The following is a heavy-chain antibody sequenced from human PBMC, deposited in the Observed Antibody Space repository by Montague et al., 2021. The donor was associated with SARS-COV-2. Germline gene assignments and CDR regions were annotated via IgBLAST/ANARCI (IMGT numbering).Heavy chain of an antibody. CDR3: ARGPSDTYYYNGMDV. Sequence: PELVKPTQTLTLTCTFSGFSHSTSGMCMTWIRQPPGKALEWLARIDWDGDKYYNTSLKSRLTISKDTSKNLVVLTMTNMDPVDTATYYCARGPSDTYYYNGMDVWGRGTTVTVSS. CDR2: IDWDGDK. CDR1: GFSHSTSGMC. J-gene: IGHJ6*02. V-gene: IGHV2-70*11.